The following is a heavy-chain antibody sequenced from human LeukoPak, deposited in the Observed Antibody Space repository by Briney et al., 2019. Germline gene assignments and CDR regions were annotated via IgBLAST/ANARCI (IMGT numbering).Heavy chain of an antibody. CDR1: GFSLSNARMG. CDR3: ARIRAAAGTFYFDY. Sequence: ESGPVLLKPTETLTLTCTVSGFSLSNARMGVSWIRQPPGKALEWLAHIFSNDEKSYSTSLKSRLTISKDTSKSQVVLTMTNMDPVDTATYYCARIRAAAGTFYFDYWGQGTLVTVSS. V-gene: IGHV2-26*01. J-gene: IGHJ4*02. D-gene: IGHD6-13*01. CDR2: IFSNDEK.